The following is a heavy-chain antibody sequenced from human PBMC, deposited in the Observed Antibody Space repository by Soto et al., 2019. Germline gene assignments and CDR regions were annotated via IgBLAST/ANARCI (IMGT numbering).Heavy chain of an antibody. CDR3: ARGASVGAVYNFHYYGLDV. Sequence: SVKVSCKASGGAFIKYGISWVRRAPGQGLEWMGGVIPIFGTSDYTQKFQGRVTFTADKSTTTAYMELSSLTSEDTAIYYCARGASVGAVYNFHYYGLDVWGQGTTVTVSS. V-gene: IGHV1-69*06. J-gene: IGHJ6*02. CDR2: VIPIFGTS. D-gene: IGHD1-26*01. CDR1: GGAFIKYG.